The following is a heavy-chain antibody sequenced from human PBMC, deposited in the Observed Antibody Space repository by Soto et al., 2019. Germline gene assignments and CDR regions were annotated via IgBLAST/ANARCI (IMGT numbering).Heavy chain of an antibody. J-gene: IGHJ4*02. CDR1: GFTFSDYY. V-gene: IGHV3-11*01. CDR2: ISSSGSTI. Sequence: QVQLVESGGGLVKPGGSLRLSCAASGFTFSDYYVSWIRQAPGKGLEWVSYISSSGSTIYYADSVKGRFTISRDNAKNSLYLQMNSLRAEDTAVYYCARAWEGAARPVGKRYRILGYWGQGTLVTVSS. D-gene: IGHD6-6*01. CDR3: ARAWEGAARPVGKRYRILGY.